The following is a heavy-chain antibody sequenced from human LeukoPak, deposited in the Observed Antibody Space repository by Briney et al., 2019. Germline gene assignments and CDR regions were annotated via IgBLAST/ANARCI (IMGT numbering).Heavy chain of an antibody. CDR2: IYSGGST. D-gene: IGHD5-12*01. CDR3: ASGYSGYDSLLFDY. CDR1: GFTVSSNY. J-gene: IGHJ4*02. Sequence: GGSLRLSCAASGFTVSSNYMSWVRQAPGKRLEWVSVIYSGGSTYYADSVKGRFTISRHNSKNTLYLQMNSLRAEDTAVYYCASGYSGYDSLLFDYWGQGTLVTVSS. V-gene: IGHV3-53*04.